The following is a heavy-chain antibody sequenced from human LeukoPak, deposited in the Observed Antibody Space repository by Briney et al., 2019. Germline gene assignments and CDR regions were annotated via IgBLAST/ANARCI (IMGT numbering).Heavy chain of an antibody. D-gene: IGHD2-21*02. CDR2: ISGGGDIT. CDR3: VREDTPATANY. J-gene: IGHJ4*02. CDR1: GFNFANHA. V-gene: IGHV3-23*01. Sequence: GGSLRLSCAASGFNFANHAMSWVRQTAGKGLEWVSAISGGGDITYYADSVKGRFTISRDNSKDTLFLQMHSLRSGDTAVYYCVREDTPATANYWGQGTPVTISS.